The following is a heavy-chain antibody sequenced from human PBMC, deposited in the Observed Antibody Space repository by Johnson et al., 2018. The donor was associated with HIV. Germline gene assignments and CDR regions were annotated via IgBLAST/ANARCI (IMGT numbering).Heavy chain of an antibody. CDR3: AKGDFYDRRNPVGDWGRTGDAFDI. CDR2: ISYDGSNK. CDR1: GFTFSSYA. V-gene: IGHV3-30-3*01. D-gene: IGHD3-22*01. Sequence: QVQLVESGGGVVRPGGSLRLSCAASGFTFSSYAMHWVRQAPGKGLEWVAIISYDGSNKYYADSVKGRFTIARDNSKNTMFVQMNSLRVEDSAVYYCAKGDFYDRRNPVGDWGRTGDAFDIWGQGTTVIVSS. J-gene: IGHJ3*02.